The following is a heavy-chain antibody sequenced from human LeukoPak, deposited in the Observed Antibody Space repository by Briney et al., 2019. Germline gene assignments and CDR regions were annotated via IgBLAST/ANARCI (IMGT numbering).Heavy chain of an antibody. Sequence: GGSLRLSCAASGFTFSSYAMSWVRQAPGKGLEWVSAISGSGGSTYYADSVKGRFTISRDNAENSLYLQMNSLRAEDTAVYYCARALVSVTTSYWGQGTLVTVSS. V-gene: IGHV3-23*01. CDR1: GFTFSSYA. CDR2: ISGSGGST. CDR3: ARALVSVTTSY. D-gene: IGHD4-17*01. J-gene: IGHJ4*02.